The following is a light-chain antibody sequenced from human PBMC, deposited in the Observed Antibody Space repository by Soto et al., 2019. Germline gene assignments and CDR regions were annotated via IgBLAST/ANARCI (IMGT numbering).Light chain of an antibody. CDR1: NSDVGGYDR. Sequence: QSALTQPASVSGSPGQSITISCTGTNSDVGGYDRVSWYQHHPGKAPKLLIFEVYNRPSGISDRFSGSKSGDTASLTISGVQAEDEADYYCSSYIPSTTTHWVFGGGTKVTVL. V-gene: IGLV2-14*01. CDR3: SSYIPSTTTHWV. CDR2: EVY. J-gene: IGLJ3*02.